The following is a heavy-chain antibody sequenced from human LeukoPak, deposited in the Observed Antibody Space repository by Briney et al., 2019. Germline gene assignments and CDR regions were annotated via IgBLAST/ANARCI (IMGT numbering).Heavy chain of an antibody. V-gene: IGHV4-61*01. CDR1: GGSVSSGSYY. D-gene: IGHD5-24*01. CDR3: ARKQIRWPNDAFDI. CDR2: IYYSGST. Sequence: SETLSLTCTVSGGSVSSGSYYWSWIRQPPGKGLEWIGYIYYSGSTNYNPSLKSRVTISVDTSKNQFSLKLSSVTAADTAVYYCARKQIRWPNDAFDIWGQGTMVTVSS. J-gene: IGHJ3*02.